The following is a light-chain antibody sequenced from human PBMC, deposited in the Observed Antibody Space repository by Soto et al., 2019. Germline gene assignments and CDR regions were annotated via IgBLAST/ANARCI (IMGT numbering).Light chain of an antibody. Sequence: DIQLTQSPSSLSASVGDRVTITCQASRGISSYLAWYQQKTGKHPKLLVYSASTLQSGVPSRFSGSGSGPDFTLTISSLQTEDSATYVCQQLNSYTQTSGQRTRLEIK. CDR3: QQLNSYTQT. CDR1: RGISSY. J-gene: IGKJ5*01. CDR2: SAS. V-gene: IGKV1-9*01.